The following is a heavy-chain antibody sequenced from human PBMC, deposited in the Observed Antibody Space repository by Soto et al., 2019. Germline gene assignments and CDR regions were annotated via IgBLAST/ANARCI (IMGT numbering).Heavy chain of an antibody. D-gene: IGHD2-21*02. CDR1: GGSISSYY. J-gene: IGHJ6*03. CDR3: ARVSVTDQEYYYYYYMDV. CDR2: IYYSGST. V-gene: IGHV4-59*01. Sequence: QVQLQESGPGLVKPSETLSLTCTVSGGSISSYYWSWIRQPPGKGLEWIGYIYYSGSTNYNPSLKSRMTISVDTAKNQFSLKLSSVTAPDTAVSYCARVSVTDQEYYYYYYMDVWGKGTTVTLSS.